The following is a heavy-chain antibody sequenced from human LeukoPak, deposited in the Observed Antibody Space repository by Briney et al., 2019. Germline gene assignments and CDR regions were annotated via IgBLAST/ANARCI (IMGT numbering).Heavy chain of an antibody. CDR2: ITSSSSYI. V-gene: IGHV3-21*01. D-gene: IGHD6-19*01. J-gene: IGHJ4*02. CDR3: ARVTYISGWYSHFDY. Sequence: GGSLRLSCAASGFTISDYSMSWVRQAPGKGLEWVSSITSSSSYIYYADSVKGRFTISRDNAKNSLYLQMNSLRAEDTAVYYCARVTYISGWYSHFDYWGQGTLVTVSS. CDR1: GFTISDYS.